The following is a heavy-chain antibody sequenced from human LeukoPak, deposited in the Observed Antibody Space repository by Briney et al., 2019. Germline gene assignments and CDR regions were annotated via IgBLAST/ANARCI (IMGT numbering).Heavy chain of an antibody. V-gene: IGHV4-39*01. CDR1: DDSISSSSHY. D-gene: IGHD2-21*02. J-gene: IGHJ3*02. CDR3: VAEMTASAAFDI. CDR2: LHHTGRS. Sequence: SETLSLTCTVSDDSISSSSHYWGWIRQPPGKTLEWIGSLHHTGRSYSSAALKSRVNISMDMSKSQFSLKLNSVTAADSGVYYCVAEMTASAAFDIWGRGTLVAVSS.